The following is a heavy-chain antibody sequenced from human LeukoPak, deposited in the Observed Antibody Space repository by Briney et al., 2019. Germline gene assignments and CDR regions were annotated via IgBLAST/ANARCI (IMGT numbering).Heavy chain of an antibody. CDR1: GYTFTSYA. Sequence: ASVKVSCKASGYTFTSYAISWVRQAPGQGLEWMGGIIPIFGTGNYAQKFQGRVTITADESTSTVYMELSSLRSEDTAVYYCARDRKVLWFGELSVYYYMDVWGKGTTVTVSS. V-gene: IGHV1-69*13. CDR3: ARDRKVLWFGELSVYYYMDV. CDR2: IIPIFGTG. D-gene: IGHD3-10*01. J-gene: IGHJ6*03.